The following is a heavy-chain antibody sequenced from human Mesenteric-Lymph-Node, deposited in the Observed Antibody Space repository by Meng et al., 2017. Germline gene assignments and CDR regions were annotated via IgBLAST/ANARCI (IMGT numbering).Heavy chain of an antibody. Sequence: QVQLVQPGAEVKKPGASVKVSGKASGYTFTSYGISWVRQAPGQGLEWMGWISAYDGDTKYAQNLQGRLTMTTDTSTSTAYMVLRSLRSDDTAVYYCASGTPGRSYCDYWGQGTLVTVSS. CDR2: ISAYDGDT. CDR3: ASGTPGRSYCDY. D-gene: IGHD2-15*01. J-gene: IGHJ4*02. V-gene: IGHV1-18*01. CDR1: GYTFTSYG.